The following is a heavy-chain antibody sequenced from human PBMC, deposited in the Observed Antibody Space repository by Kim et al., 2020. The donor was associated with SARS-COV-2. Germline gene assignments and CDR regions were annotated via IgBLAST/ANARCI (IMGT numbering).Heavy chain of an antibody. V-gene: IGHV3-30*18. Sequence: GGSLRLSCAASGFTFSSYGMHWVRQAPGKGLEWVAVISYDGSNKYYADSVKGRFTISRDNSKNTLYLQMNSLRAEDTAVYYCAKVGGIVGATTYYFDYWGQGTLVTVSS. J-gene: IGHJ4*02. CDR2: ISYDGSNK. CDR1: GFTFSSYG. CDR3: AKVGGIVGATTYYFDY. D-gene: IGHD1-26*01.